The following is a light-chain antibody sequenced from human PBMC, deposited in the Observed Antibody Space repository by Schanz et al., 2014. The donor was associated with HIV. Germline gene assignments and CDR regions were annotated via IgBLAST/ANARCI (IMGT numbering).Light chain of an antibody. CDR1: SSDVGSYNL. J-gene: IGLJ2*01. Sequence: QSALTQPASVSGSPGQSITISCTGTSSDVGSYNLVSWYQQYPGKAPKLMIYEISKWPSGVSNRFSGSKSGNTASLTISGLQAEDEADYYCCSYTASGTLVFGGGTKLTVL. CDR2: EIS. CDR3: CSYTASGTLV. V-gene: IGLV2-23*02.